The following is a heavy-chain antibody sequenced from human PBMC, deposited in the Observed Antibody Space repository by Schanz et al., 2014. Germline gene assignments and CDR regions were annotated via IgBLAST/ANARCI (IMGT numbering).Heavy chain of an antibody. CDR2: IIPILGIA. J-gene: IGHJ4*02. D-gene: IGHD6-6*01. CDR3: ARDQSPYTNSSDVRYFDY. V-gene: IGHV1-69*08. CDR1: GGTFSTYT. Sequence: QVQLVQSGAEVKKPGSSVKVSCKASGGTFSTYTISWVRQAPGQGLEWMGRIIPILGIANYAQKFQGRVTITADKSTFTAYMDVRSLRSDDTAVYYCARDQSPYTNSSDVRYFDYWGQGSLVTVSS.